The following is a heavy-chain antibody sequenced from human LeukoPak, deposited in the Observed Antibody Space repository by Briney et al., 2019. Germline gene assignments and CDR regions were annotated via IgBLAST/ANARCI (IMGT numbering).Heavy chain of an antibody. J-gene: IGHJ4*02. D-gene: IGHD6-19*01. CDR2: IYSGGST. CDR1: GFTVSSNF. V-gene: IGHV3-53*01. Sequence: GGSLRLSCAASGFTVSSNFMSWVRQAPGKGLEWVSVIYSGGSTYYADSVKGRFTISRDNSKNTLYLQMNSLRAEDTSVYFCAKVVAIAVAGNDYWGQGTLVTVSS. CDR3: AKVVAIAVAGNDY.